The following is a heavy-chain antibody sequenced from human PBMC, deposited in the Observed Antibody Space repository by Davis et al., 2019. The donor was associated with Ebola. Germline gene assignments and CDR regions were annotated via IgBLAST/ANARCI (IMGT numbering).Heavy chain of an antibody. CDR2: IYYSGST. CDR1: GGSISSYY. J-gene: IGHJ4*02. Sequence: PSETLSLTCTVSGGSISSYYWSWIRQPPGKGLEWIGYIYYSGSTNYNPSLKSRVTISVDTSKNQFSLKLSSVTAADTAVYYCARATGDTSGCFDYWGQGTLVTVSS. CDR3: ARATGDTSGCFDY. D-gene: IGHD3-22*01. V-gene: IGHV4-59*12.